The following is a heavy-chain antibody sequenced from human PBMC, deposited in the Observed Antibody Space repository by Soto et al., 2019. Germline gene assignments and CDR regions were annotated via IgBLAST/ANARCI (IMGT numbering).Heavy chain of an antibody. J-gene: IGHJ4*02. CDR2: ISWDGEK. D-gene: IGHD3-9*01. V-gene: IGHV2-5*02. CDR1: GFSLNTRGVG. Sequence: QITLKESGPSLVKPTQTLTLTCTFSGFSLNTRGVGVSWIRQPPGKALEWLALISWDGEKRYSPSLKSRLTITKDPTETQSVLTMSNMDPVDTATYYCAHRRGDLLTCHYSFDYWGQGTLLTVSS. CDR3: AHRRGDLLTCHYSFDY.